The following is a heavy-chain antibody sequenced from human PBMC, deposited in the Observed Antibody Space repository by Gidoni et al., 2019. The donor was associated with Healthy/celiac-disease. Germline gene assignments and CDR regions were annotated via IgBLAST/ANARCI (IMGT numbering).Heavy chain of an antibody. CDR2: IYSGGST. D-gene: IGHD6-13*01. V-gene: IGHV3-53*01. J-gene: IGHJ4*02. CDR3: ARFRYSSSGPFDY. Sequence: EVQLVESGGGLIQPGGSLRLYCAASGFTVSSNYMSWVRQAPGKGLEWVSVIYSGGSTYYADSVKGRFTISRDNSKNTLYLQMNSLRAEDTAVYYCARFRYSSSGPFDYWGQGTLVTVSS. CDR1: GFTVSSNY.